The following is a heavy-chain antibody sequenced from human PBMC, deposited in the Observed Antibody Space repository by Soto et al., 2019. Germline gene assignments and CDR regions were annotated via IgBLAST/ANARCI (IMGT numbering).Heavy chain of an antibody. V-gene: IGHV4-34*01. J-gene: IGHJ4*02. Sequence: SETLSLTCAVYGGSFSGYYWSWIRQPPGKGLEWIGEINHSGSTNYNPSLKSRVTISVDTSKNQFSLKLSSVTAADTAVYYCASEYSSSWYHSYWGQGTLVTVSS. CDR1: GGSFSGYY. CDR2: INHSGST. D-gene: IGHD6-13*01. CDR3: ASEYSSSWYHSY.